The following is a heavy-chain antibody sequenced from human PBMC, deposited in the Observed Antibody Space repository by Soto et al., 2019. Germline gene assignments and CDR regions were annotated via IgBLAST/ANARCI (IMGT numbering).Heavy chain of an antibody. V-gene: IGHV4-34*01. CDR1: GGSFSGYY. D-gene: IGHD3-9*01. CDR3: ARGHNRGLVITPRWLMDV. Sequence: QVQLQQWGAGLLKPSETLSLTRAVYGGSFSGYYWSWIRQPPGKGLEWIGEINHSGSTNYNPSLKSRVTISVDTSKNQFSLKLSSVTAADTAVYYCARGHNRGLVITPRWLMDVWGQGTTVTVSS. J-gene: IGHJ6*02. CDR2: INHSGST.